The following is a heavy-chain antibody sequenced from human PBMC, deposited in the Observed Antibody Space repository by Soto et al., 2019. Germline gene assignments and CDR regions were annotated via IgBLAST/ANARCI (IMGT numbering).Heavy chain of an antibody. J-gene: IGHJ6*04. CDR1: GFTFSSYS. CDR3: AREDSSPDV. V-gene: IGHV3-48*01. Sequence: HPGGSLRLSCAASGFTFSSYSMNWVRQAPGKGLEWVSYISSSSSTIYYADSVKGRFIFSRDNAKNSLYLQMNSLRAEDTAVYYCAREDSSPDVWGKGTTVTVSS. D-gene: IGHD6-13*01. CDR2: ISSSSSTI.